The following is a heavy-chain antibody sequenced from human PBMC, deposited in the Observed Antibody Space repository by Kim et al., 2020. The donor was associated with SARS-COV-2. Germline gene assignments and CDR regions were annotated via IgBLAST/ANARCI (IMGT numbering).Heavy chain of an antibody. V-gene: IGHV4-31*02. Sequence: LKSRVTISVDPSKNQFSLKLSSVTAADTAVYYCARGRITIFGVVTEFDYWGQGTLVTVSS. J-gene: IGHJ4*02. CDR3: ARGRITIFGVVTEFDY. D-gene: IGHD3-3*01.